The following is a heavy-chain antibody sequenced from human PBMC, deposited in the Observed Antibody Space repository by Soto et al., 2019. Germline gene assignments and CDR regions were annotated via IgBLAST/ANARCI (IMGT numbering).Heavy chain of an antibody. V-gene: IGHV1-69*18. Sequence: QVHLVQSGAEVKKPGSSVKVSCKASGGTFSNYVVNWVRQAPGQGLEWMGRIIPISGAANYAQKFQDRVTITADESTNTAYMDLSSLRSEDTAIYYCAMGGSPYVWFNEFWGQGTLVTVSS. J-gene: IGHJ4*02. D-gene: IGHD3-16*01. CDR1: GGTFSNYV. CDR3: AMGGSPYVWFNEF. CDR2: IIPISGAA.